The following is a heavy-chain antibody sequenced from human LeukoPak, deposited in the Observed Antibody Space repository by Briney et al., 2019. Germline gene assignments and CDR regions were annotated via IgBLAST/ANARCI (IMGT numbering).Heavy chain of an antibody. J-gene: IGHJ4*02. CDR1: GFTFSSYA. CDR2: ISGSGGST. CDR3: AKDLGYRSSTSCSGGDY. Sequence: GGSLRLSCAASGFTFSSYAMSWVRQAPGKGLEWVSAISGSGGSTYYADSVKGRFTISRDNSKNTLYLQMNSLRAEDTAVYYCAKDLGYRSSTSCSGGDYWGQGTLVTVSS. V-gene: IGHV3-23*01. D-gene: IGHD2-2*01.